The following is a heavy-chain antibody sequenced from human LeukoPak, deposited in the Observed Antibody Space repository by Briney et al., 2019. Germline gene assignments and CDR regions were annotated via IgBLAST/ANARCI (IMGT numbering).Heavy chain of an antibody. CDR2: IRSKANSYAT. V-gene: IGHV3-73*01. CDR3: ILVGATSAFDI. J-gene: IGHJ3*02. CDR1: GFTFSGSA. D-gene: IGHD1-26*01. Sequence: PGGSLRLSCAAPGFTFSGSAMHWVRQASGKRREWVGRIRSKANSYATAYAASVKGRFTISRDDSKNTAYLQMNSLKTEDTAAYYCILVGATSAFDISGEGTTVTVSS.